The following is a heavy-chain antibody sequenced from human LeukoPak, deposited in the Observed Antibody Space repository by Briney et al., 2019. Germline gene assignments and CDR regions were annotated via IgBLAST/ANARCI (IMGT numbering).Heavy chain of an antibody. J-gene: IGHJ4*02. D-gene: IGHD5-12*01. CDR2: ISWNNDNI. V-gene: IGHV3-9*01. CDR3: AINGGGDSGYGNFDY. Sequence: GRSLRLSCAVSGFSFDDYAMHWVRQVPGKGLEWVSGISWNNDNIAYADSVKGRFTTSRDNAKNSLYLQMNSLRAEDTALYYCAINGGGDSGYGNFDYWGQGTLVIVSS. CDR1: GFSFDDYA.